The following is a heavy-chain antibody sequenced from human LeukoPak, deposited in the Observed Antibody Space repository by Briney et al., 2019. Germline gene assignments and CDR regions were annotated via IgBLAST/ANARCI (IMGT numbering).Heavy chain of an antibody. V-gene: IGHV4-34*01. CDR2: INHSGST. CDR3: ARGNNGVRPPDVFDI. J-gene: IGHJ3*02. CDR1: GGSFSGYY. D-gene: IGHD1/OR15-1a*01. Sequence: SETLSLTCAVYGGSFSGYYWSWIRQPPGKGLEWIGEINHSGSTNYNPSLKSRVTISVDTSKNQFSLKLSSVAAADTAVYYCARGNNGVRPPDVFDIWGQGTMVSVSS.